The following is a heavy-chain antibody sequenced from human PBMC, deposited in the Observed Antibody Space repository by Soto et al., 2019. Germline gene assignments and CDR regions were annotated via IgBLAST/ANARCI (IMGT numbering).Heavy chain of an antibody. CDR1: GFTFSSYG. D-gene: IGHD1-26*01. V-gene: IGHV3-30*18. Sequence: VQLVESGGGVVQPGRSLRLSCAASGFTFSSYGMHWVRQAPGKGLEWVAVISYDGSNKYYADSVKGRFTISRDNSKNTLYLQMNSLRAEDTAVYYCAKDGPSEWELLLDYWGQGTLVTVSS. CDR3: AKDGPSEWELLLDY. J-gene: IGHJ4*02. CDR2: ISYDGSNK.